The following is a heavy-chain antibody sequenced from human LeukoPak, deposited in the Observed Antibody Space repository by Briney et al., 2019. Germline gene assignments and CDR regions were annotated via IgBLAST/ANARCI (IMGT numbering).Heavy chain of an antibody. CDR1: GFTFSNYG. Sequence: GRSLRLSCEASGFTFSNYGMHWVRQAPGKGLEWVAVIWYDGSNKCYADSVKGRFTISRDNSKNTLYLQMNSLGAEDTAVYYWGVMGGEHLVLDYWGQGTLVTVSS. J-gene: IGHJ4*02. CDR3: GVMGGEHLVLDY. CDR2: IWYDGSNK. V-gene: IGHV3-33*01. D-gene: IGHD1/OR15-1a*01.